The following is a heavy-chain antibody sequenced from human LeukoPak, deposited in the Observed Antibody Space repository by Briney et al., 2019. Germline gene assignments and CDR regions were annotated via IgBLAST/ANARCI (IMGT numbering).Heavy chain of an antibody. CDR2: ISSGGTT. V-gene: IGHV3-66*01. Sequence: GGSLRLSCAASGFTVSSNYMNWVRQAPGKGPEWVSLISSGGTTYYTDSVKGRFTISRDNSKSTLYLQMNSLRAGDTAVYYCARDPSPVYYASGSSKYYYYGMDVWGPGTTVTVSS. CDR1: GFTVSSNY. CDR3: ARDPSPVYYASGSSKYYYYGMDV. D-gene: IGHD3-10*01. J-gene: IGHJ6*02.